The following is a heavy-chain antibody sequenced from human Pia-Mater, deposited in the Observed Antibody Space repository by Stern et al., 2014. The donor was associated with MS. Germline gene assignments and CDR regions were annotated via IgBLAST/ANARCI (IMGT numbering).Heavy chain of an antibody. CDR3: ATHSGQVVPAAMAFEY. CDR2: TSVDGGRS. Sequence: VQLVESGGGGAKPGRPWNFPGQAPGSPSSSFASTGFAKIPAKGLGWVAVTSVDGGRSYYLNAVEGRFTISRDNSQNTVYLQMNGLRAEDTAVYYCATHSGQVVPAAMAFEYWGQGTLVTVAS. CDR1: GSPSSSFA. V-gene: IGHV3-30*03. D-gene: IGHD2-2*01. J-gene: IGHJ4*02.